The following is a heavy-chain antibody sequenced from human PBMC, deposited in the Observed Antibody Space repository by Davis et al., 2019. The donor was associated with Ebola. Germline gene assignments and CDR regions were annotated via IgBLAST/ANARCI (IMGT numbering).Heavy chain of an antibody. Sequence: SETLSLTCTVSGGSISSSSYYWGWIRQPPGKGLEWIGYIYYSGSTNYNPSLKSRVTISVDTSKNQFSLKLSSVTAADTAVYYCARGSAAGVYFDYWGQGTLVTVSS. V-gene: IGHV4-61*05. CDR2: IYYSGST. D-gene: IGHD6-13*01. CDR3: ARGSAAGVYFDY. CDR1: GGSISSSSYY. J-gene: IGHJ4*02.